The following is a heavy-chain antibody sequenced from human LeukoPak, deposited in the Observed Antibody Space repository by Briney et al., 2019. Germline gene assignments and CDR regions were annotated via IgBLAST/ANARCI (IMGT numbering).Heavy chain of an antibody. CDR3: ARGSVAGTRVDY. J-gene: IGHJ4*02. CDR2: IYYSGSA. Sequence: PSETLSLTCTVSGDSISSSRYYWGWLRQPPGKGLEWIGSIYYSGSAYYNPSLKSRVTISVDTSKNQFSLNLSSVTAADTAVYYCARGSVAGTRVDYWGQGTLVTVSS. CDR1: GDSISSSRYY. D-gene: IGHD6-19*01. V-gene: IGHV4-39*01.